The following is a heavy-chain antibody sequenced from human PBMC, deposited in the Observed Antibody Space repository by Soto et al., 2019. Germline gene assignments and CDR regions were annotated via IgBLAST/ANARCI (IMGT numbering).Heavy chain of an antibody. CDR1: GGTFSSYA. CDR3: ARDGAIFGVVTLNWFDP. V-gene: IGHV1-18*01. D-gene: IGHD3-3*01. CDR2: IIPNNGNT. J-gene: IGHJ5*02. Sequence: ASVKVSCKASGGTFSSYAISWVRQAPGQGLEWMGWIIPNNGNTNYAQKLQGRVTITTDTSTSTAYMELRSLRSDDTAVYYCARDGAIFGVVTLNWFDPWGQGTLVTVSS.